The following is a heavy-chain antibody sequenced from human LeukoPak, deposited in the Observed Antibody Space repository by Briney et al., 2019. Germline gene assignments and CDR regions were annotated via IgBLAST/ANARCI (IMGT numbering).Heavy chain of an antibody. CDR2: IYYSGST. V-gene: IGHV4-39*07. D-gene: IGHD3-9*01. CDR1: GGSISSSSYY. CDR3: PRGFYDILTGYYLFDY. Sequence: SEXXXLTCTVSGGSISSSSYYWGWIRQPPGKGLEWIGSIYYSGSTYYNPSLKSRVTISVDTSKNQFSLKLSSVTAADTAVYYCPRGFYDILTGYYLFDYWGQGTLVTVSS. J-gene: IGHJ4*02.